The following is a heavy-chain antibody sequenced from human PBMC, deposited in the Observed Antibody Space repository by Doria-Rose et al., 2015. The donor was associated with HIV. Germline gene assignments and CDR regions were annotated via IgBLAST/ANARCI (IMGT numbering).Heavy chain of an antibody. CDR3: ARIHSLSSSSLGH. V-gene: IGHV1-3*01. D-gene: IGHD6-13*01. CDR2: LNVGNGDT. J-gene: IGHJ4*02. Sequence: QVQLVQSGAEVKKPGASVTVSCKTSGYTFSAYAIHWVRQAPGQRLEWMGWLNVGNGDTRYSRKFQDRVTITSDTSANTGYMALSSLRSEDTAVYYCARIHSLSSSSLGHWGQGTRVTVSS. CDR1: GYTFSAYA.